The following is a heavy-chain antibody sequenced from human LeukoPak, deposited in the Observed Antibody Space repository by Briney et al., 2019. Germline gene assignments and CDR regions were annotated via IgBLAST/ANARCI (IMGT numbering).Heavy chain of an antibody. J-gene: IGHJ4*02. CDR3: ARVPLYGDPFFDY. CDR2: INPSGGST. V-gene: IGHV1-46*01. Sequence: ASVKVSCKASGYTFTAYYVYWMRQAPGQGLEWMGIINPSGGSTSYAQKFQGRVTMTRDMSTSTVYMELSSLRAEDTAVYYCARVPLYGDPFFDYWGQGTLVTVSS. D-gene: IGHD4-17*01. CDR1: GYTFTAYY.